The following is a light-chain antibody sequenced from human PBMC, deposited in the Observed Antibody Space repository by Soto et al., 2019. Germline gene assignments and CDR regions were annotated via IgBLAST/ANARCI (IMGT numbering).Light chain of an antibody. CDR1: SGSIASNY. V-gene: IGLV6-57*02. CDR3: QSYDSSSNDV. CDR2: EDN. Sequence: NFMLTQPHSVSESPGKTVTISCTGSSGSIASNYVQWYQQRPGSAPTTVIYEDNQRPSGVPDRFSGSIDSSSNSASLTISGLNTEDEADHYCQSYDSSSNDVFGTGTKLTVL. J-gene: IGLJ1*01.